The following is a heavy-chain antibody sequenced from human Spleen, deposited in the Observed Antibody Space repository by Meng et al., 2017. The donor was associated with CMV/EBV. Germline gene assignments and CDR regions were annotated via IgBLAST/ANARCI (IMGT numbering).Heavy chain of an antibody. Sequence: KASGYTFTSYVISWVRQAPGQGLEWMGWISVYNGNTKYAQRLQGRVTMTTDTSTSTAYMNLRSLRSDDTAVYYCARSSDYYYYFDYWGQGTLVTVSS. CDR2: ISVYNGNT. J-gene: IGHJ4*02. CDR3: ARSSDYYYYFDY. D-gene: IGHD3-22*01. CDR1: GYTFTSYV. V-gene: IGHV1-18*01.